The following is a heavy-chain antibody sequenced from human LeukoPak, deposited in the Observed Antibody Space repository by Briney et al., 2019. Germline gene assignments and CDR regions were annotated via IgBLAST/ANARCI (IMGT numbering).Heavy chain of an antibody. Sequence: SETLSLTCTVSGYSISSGYYWDWIRQPPGRGLEWIGSIYHSGNTYYNPSLKSRVTISVDTSKNQFSLKLSSVTAADTAVYFCARQLYVSGSYYAPMDVWGKGTTVTISS. CDR3: ARQLYVSGSYYAPMDV. D-gene: IGHD3-10*01. J-gene: IGHJ6*03. CDR1: GYSISSGYY. V-gene: IGHV4-38-2*02. CDR2: IYHSGNT.